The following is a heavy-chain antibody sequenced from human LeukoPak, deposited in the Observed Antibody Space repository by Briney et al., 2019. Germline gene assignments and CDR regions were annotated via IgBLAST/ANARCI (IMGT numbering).Heavy chain of an antibody. CDR1: GGSISSYY. CDR3: ARAPSGYSYGSGWFDP. D-gene: IGHD5-18*01. CDR2: IYYSGST. Sequence: SETLSLTCTVSGGSISSYYWSWIRQPPGKGLEWIGYIYYSGSTNYNPSLKSRVTISVDTSKNQFSLKLSSVTAADTAVYYCARAPSGYSYGSGWFDPWGQGTLVTVPS. J-gene: IGHJ5*02. V-gene: IGHV4-59*01.